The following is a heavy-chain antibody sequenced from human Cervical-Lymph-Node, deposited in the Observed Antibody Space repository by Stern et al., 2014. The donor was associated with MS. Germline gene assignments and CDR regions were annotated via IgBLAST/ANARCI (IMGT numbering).Heavy chain of an antibody. Sequence: QVQLVQSGAEVRKPGASVKVSCKASGYTFTRYGIHWVRQAPGQRLEWMGWSNAGHGNTKYSQEFQGRVTITRDTSASTAYMELGSLRSEDMAVYYCARGVGGYSYGLDYWGQGTLVTVSS. D-gene: IGHD5-18*01. CDR1: GYTFTRYG. V-gene: IGHV1-3*02. CDR3: ARGVGGYSYGLDY. CDR2: SNAGHGNT. J-gene: IGHJ4*02.